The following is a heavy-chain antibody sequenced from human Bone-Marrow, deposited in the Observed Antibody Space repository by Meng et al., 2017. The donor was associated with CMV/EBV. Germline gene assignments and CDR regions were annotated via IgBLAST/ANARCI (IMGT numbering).Heavy chain of an antibody. CDR3: ARGWGSGYDSFDN. CDR1: GYTFTGYY. V-gene: IGHV1-3*04. D-gene: IGHD5-12*01. J-gene: IGHJ4*02. CDR2: INTANGNT. Sequence: KASGYTFTGYYMHWVRQAPGQGLEWMGWINTANGNTKYSQKFQDRITITRDISASTGYMELSSLRSEDTTVYFCARGWGSGYDSFDNWGQGTLVTVSS.